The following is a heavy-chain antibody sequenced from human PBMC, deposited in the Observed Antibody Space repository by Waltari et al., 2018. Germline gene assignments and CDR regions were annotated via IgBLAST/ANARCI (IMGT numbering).Heavy chain of an antibody. D-gene: IGHD5-12*01. J-gene: IGHJ4*02. CDR1: GGSISSYY. CDR3: ALSYSGYDSPLDY. V-gene: IGHV4-59*01. CDR2: IYYSGST. Sequence: QVQLQESGPGLVKPSETLSLTCTVSGGSISSYYWLWIRQPPGKGLEWIGYIYYSGSTNYNPSLKSRVTISVDTSKNQFSLKLSSVTAADTAVYYCALSYSGYDSPLDYWGQGTLVTVSS.